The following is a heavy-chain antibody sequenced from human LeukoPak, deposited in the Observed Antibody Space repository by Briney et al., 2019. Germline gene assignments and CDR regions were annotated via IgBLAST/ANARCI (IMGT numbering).Heavy chain of an antibody. CDR2: IYYSGNT. D-gene: IGHD5-18*01. CDR1: GASISSYY. J-gene: IGHJ4*02. CDR3: AREGYSFGNDY. Sequence: SETLSLTCTVSGASISSYYWSWIRQPPGKGLEWIGYIYYSGNTNYNPSLKSRVTISIDTSKNQFSLKLNSLTAADTAVYYCAREGYSFGNDYWGQETLVTVSS. V-gene: IGHV4-59*01.